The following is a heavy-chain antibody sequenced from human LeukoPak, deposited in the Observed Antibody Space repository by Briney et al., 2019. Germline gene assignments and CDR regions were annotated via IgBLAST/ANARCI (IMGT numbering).Heavy chain of an antibody. J-gene: IGHJ4*02. V-gene: IGHV3-43*02. CDR2: ISGDGGST. CDR3: AISDHYFDY. CDR1: GFTFDDYA. Sequence: PGGSLRLSCAASGFTFDDYAMHWVRQPPGKGLEWVSLISGDGGSTYYADSVKGRFAISRDNSKNSLYPQMNSLRTEDTALYYCAISDHYFDYWGQGTLVTVSS.